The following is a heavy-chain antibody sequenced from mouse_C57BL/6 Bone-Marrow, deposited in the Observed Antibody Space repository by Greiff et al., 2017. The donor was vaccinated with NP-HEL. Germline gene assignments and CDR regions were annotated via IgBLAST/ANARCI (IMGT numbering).Heavy chain of an antibody. V-gene: IGHV5-12*01. CDR2: ISNGGGST. CDR3: ARRESDYGSSIYWYFDV. J-gene: IGHJ1*03. D-gene: IGHD1-1*01. Sequence: EVMLVESGGGLVQPGGSLKLSCAASGFTFSDYYMYWVRQTPEKRLEWVAYISNGGGSTYYPDTVKGRFTISRDNAENTLYLQMSRLKSEDTAMYYCARRESDYGSSIYWYFDVWGTGTTVTVSS. CDR1: GFTFSDYY.